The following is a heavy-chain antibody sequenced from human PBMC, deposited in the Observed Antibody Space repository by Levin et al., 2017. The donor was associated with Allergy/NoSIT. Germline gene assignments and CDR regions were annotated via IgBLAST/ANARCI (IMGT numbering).Heavy chain of an antibody. V-gene: IGHV3-7*04. CDR1: GFTFSHYW. D-gene: IGHD1/OR15-1a*01. CDR2: IKHDGSEQ. J-gene: IGHJ4*02. Sequence: GALRLSCAASGFTFSHYWMSWVRQAPGKGLEWVANIKHDGSEQYFADSVRGRFTISRDNAKNSLYLQMNSLRAEDTAVYYCARDEEKRTYAYWGQGTLVAVSS. CDR3: ARDEEKRTYAY.